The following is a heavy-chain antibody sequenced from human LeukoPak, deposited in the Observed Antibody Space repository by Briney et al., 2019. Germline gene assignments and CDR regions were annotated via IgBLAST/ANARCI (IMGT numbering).Heavy chain of an antibody. CDR1: GGSISNYY. CDR3: ARTVHYSTGWSPTYYFDY. Sequence: SESLSLTCTVSGGSISNYYWSWIRQPPGKGLEWIGHIYYSGDTNYNPSLKSRVSISVDTSKNQFSLKLSSVTAADTALYYCARTVHYSTGWSPTYYFDYWGPRTLVTVSS. V-gene: IGHV4-59*01. D-gene: IGHD6-19*01. J-gene: IGHJ4*02. CDR2: IYYSGDT.